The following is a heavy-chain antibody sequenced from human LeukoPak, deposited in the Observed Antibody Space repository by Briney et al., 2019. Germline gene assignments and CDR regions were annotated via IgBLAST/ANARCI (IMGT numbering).Heavy chain of an antibody. D-gene: IGHD2-2*01. CDR3: ARDAGGMPDF. Sequence: GGPLRLSCAASGFSFSSYWMSWVRQAPGKGLEWVANIKKDGSEKYYVDSVKGRFTISRDNAKNSLYLHMNSMRLEDTAVYYCARDAGGMPDFWGLGTLVTVSS. V-gene: IGHV3-7*01. CDR1: GFSFSSYW. J-gene: IGHJ4*02. CDR2: IKKDGSEK.